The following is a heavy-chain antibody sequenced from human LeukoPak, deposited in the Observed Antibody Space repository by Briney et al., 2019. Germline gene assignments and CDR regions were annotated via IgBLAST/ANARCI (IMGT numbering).Heavy chain of an antibody. J-gene: IGHJ4*02. CDR3: ARDSYYYGSGSQLFDY. CDR2: IYYSGST. D-gene: IGHD3-10*01. Sequence: SETLSLTCTVYGGSISTYYWTWIRQPPGKGLEWIGYIYYSGSTNYNPSLKSRVTISVDTSKNQFSLKLSSVTAADTAVYYCARDSYYYGSGSQLFDYWGQGTLVTVSS. CDR1: GGSISTYY. V-gene: IGHV4-59*12.